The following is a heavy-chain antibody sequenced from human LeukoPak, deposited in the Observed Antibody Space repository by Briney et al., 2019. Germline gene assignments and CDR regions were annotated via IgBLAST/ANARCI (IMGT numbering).Heavy chain of an antibody. D-gene: IGHD3-10*01. CDR3: ARLGLWFGESETDY. CDR2: IYYSGST. J-gene: IGHJ4*02. Sequence: SETLSLTCTGSGGSISSYYWSWIRQPPGKGLEWIGYIYYSGSTNYNPSLKSRVTISVDTSKNQFSLKLSSVTAADTAVYYCARLGLWFGESETDYWGQGTLVTVSS. V-gene: IGHV4-59*08. CDR1: GGSISSYY.